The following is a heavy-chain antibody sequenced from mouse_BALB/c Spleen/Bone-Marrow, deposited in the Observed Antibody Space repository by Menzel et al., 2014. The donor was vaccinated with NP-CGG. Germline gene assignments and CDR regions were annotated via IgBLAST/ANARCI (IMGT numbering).Heavy chain of an antibody. CDR3: AREGYGNYAY. Sequence: QVQLQQPGAELARPGASVKMSCKASGYTFTSYTMHWVKQRPGQGLEWIGYINPSSGYTNYNQKFKDKATLTADKSSSTAYMQLSSLTSEDSAVHYCAREGYGNYAYWGQGTLVTVSA. CDR1: GYTFTSYT. V-gene: IGHV1-4*01. CDR2: INPSSGYT. D-gene: IGHD2-10*02. J-gene: IGHJ3*01.